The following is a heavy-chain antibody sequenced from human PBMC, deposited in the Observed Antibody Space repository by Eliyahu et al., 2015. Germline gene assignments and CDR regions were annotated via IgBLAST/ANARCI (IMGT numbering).Heavy chain of an antibody. CDR1: GFXFXGSA. J-gene: IGHJ4*02. D-gene: IGHD6-19*01. Sequence: EVQLVESGGGLVQPGGSLKLSXAASGFXFXGSAMXWVRPASGKGVEWVGRIRSKANSYATAYAASVKGRFTISRDDSKNTAYLQMNSLKTEDTAVYYCTSPGIAVAGTEYWGQGTLVTVSS. CDR3: TSPGIAVAGTEY. CDR2: IRSKANSYAT. V-gene: IGHV3-73*01.